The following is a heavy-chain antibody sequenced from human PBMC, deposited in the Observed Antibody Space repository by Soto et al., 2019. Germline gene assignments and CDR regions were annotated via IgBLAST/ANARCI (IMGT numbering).Heavy chain of an antibody. Sequence: QVQLVESGGGLVKPGGSLRLSCAASGFTFSDYYMSWIRQAPGKGLEWVSYISSSSSYTNYADSVKGRFTISRDNAKNSLYLQMNSLRAEDTAVYYCARDHSGSYPYCDYWGQGTLVTVSS. D-gene: IGHD1-26*01. CDR2: ISSSSSYT. J-gene: IGHJ4*02. CDR3: ARDHSGSYPYCDY. V-gene: IGHV3-11*06. CDR1: GFTFSDYY.